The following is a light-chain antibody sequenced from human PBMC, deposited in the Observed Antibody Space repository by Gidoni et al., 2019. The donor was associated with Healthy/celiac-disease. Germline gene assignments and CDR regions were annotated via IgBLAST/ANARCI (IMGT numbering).Light chain of an antibody. Sequence: EIVMTQSPATLSVSPGERATLSCMASQSVSSNLAWDQQKPGQAPRLLIYGASTRATGIPARFSGSGSGTEFTLTISSLQSEDLAVYYCQQYNNWPPVLTFGGGTKVEIK. CDR2: GAS. CDR1: QSVSSN. J-gene: IGKJ4*01. CDR3: QQYNNWPPVLT. V-gene: IGKV3-15*01.